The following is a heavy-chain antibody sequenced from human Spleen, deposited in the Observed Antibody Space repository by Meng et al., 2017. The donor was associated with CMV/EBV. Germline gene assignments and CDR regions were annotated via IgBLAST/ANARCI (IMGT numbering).Heavy chain of an antibody. J-gene: IGHJ4*02. CDR1: GGSFSGYY. D-gene: IGHD1-1*01. Sequence: VQRQQWGAGVLKPSETLSLTCAVYGGSFSGYYWSWIRQPPGKGLEWIGEINHSGSTNYNPSLKSRVTISVDTSKNQFSLKLSSVTAADTAVYYCARSATVLIFDYWGQGTLVTVSS. CDR2: INHSGST. CDR3: ARSATVLIFDY. V-gene: IGHV4-34*01.